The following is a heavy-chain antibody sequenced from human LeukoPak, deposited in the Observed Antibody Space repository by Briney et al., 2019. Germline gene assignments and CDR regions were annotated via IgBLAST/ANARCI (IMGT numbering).Heavy chain of an antibody. Sequence: GGSLRLSCAASGFTFSSYRMSWVRQAPGKGLEWVANIKQDGSEKYYVDSVKGRFTISRDNAKNSLYLQMNSLRAEDTAVYYCARDGLYYYDSSDDAFGYWGQGTLVTVSS. CDR2: IKQDGSEK. D-gene: IGHD3-22*01. CDR1: GFTFSSYR. V-gene: IGHV3-7*01. CDR3: ARDGLYYYDSSDDAFGY. J-gene: IGHJ4*02.